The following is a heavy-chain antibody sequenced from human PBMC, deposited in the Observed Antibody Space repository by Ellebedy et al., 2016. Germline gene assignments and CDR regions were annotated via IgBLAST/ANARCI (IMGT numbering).Heavy chain of an antibody. CDR2: IYYSGST. Sequence: SETLSLTCTVSGGSISNYYWSWIRQPPGKGLEWIGYIYYSGSTNYNPSLESRVTISVDTSKNQFSLKLSSVTAAETAVYYCSREGRVNSAGMDVWGKGTTVTVSS. V-gene: IGHV4-59*01. J-gene: IGHJ6*04. D-gene: IGHD4-23*01. CDR3: SREGRVNSAGMDV. CDR1: GGSISNYY.